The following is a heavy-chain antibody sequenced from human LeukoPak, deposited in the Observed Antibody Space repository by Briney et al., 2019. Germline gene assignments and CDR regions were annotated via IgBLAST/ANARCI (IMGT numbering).Heavy chain of an antibody. CDR2: IKQGGSVK. J-gene: IGHJ4*02. D-gene: IGHD4-17*01. CDR3: GRGRNFGDSVDYLES. CDR1: GFPFSRHW. Sequence: EGSLRLSCAASGFPFSRHWMTWVRQAPGKGLEWVAGIKQGGSVKYYGDSVKGRFIVSRDNAKNSLYHQMNSLSAGETAVYYCGRGRNFGDSVDYLESWGQGTKVTVSS. V-gene: IGHV3-7*01.